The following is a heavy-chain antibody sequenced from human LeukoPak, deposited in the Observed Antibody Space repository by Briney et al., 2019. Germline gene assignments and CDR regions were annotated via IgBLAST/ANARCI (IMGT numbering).Heavy chain of an antibody. Sequence: SETLSLTCTVSGGSINNYYWSWIRQPAGKGLEWIGLIYSSGSTSYNPSLKSRVSMSVDTSKKQFSLRLSSVTAADTAVYYCARTPIYYFDNSGYYNWGQGTLVTVSS. D-gene: IGHD3-22*01. CDR2: IYSSGST. CDR3: ARTPIYYFDNSGYYN. J-gene: IGHJ4*02. CDR1: GGSINNYY. V-gene: IGHV4-4*07.